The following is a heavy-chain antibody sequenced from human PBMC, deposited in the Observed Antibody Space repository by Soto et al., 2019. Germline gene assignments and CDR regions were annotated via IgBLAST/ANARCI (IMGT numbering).Heavy chain of an antibody. CDR3: ARVHRATDYYYYGMDV. CDR1: GGSISSGGYY. V-gene: IGHV4-31*03. J-gene: IGHJ6*02. Sequence: PSETLSLTCTVSGGSISSGGYYWSWIRQHPGKGLEWIGYIYYSGSTYYNPSLKSRVTISVDTSKNQFSLKLSSVTAADTAVYYCARVHRATDYYYYGMDVWGQGTTVTVSS. CDR2: IYYSGST. D-gene: IGHD5-12*01.